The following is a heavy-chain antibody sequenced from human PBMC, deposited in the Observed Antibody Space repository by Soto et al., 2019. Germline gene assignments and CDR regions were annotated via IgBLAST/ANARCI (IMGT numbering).Heavy chain of an antibody. CDR2: IYYSGST. D-gene: IGHD2-2*01. J-gene: IGHJ3*02. Sequence: QVQLQESGPGLVKPSQTLSLTCTVSGGSISSGGYYWSWIRQHPGKGLEWIGYIYYSGSTYYNPSLKSRVTISVDTSKNQFSLKLSSVTAADTAVYYCARLPRVVVPAATAAFDIWGQGTMVTVSS. CDR3: ARLPRVVVPAATAAFDI. CDR1: GGSISSGGYY. V-gene: IGHV4-31*03.